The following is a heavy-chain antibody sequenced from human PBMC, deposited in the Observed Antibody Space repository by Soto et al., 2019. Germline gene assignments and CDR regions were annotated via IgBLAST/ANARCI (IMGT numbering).Heavy chain of an antibody. D-gene: IGHD2-8*01. J-gene: IGHJ4*02. Sequence: QLQLQESSPGLVKPSETLSLTCTVSGGSISSSSYYWGWIRQPPGKGLEWIGSIYYSGSTYYNPSLKRRVPISVDTSKNQFSLELRSVTAAETAVYYCARHTRYCTNGVCYFDYWGQGTLVTVSS. CDR3: ARHTRYCTNGVCYFDY. V-gene: IGHV4-39*01. CDR1: GGSISSSSYY. CDR2: IYYSGST.